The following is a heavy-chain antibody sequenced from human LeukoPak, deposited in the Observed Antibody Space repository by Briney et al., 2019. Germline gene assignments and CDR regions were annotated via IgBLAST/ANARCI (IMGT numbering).Heavy chain of an antibody. CDR3: ARQTGSGLFILP. CDR1: GGSISSSSYY. V-gene: IGHV4-39*01. D-gene: IGHD3/OR15-3a*01. CDR2: INYSGST. J-gene: IGHJ4*02. Sequence: SETLSLTCTVSGGSISSSSYYWGWIRQPPGKGLEWIGSINYSGSTYYNPSLKSRVTIFVDTSKNQFSLRLTSVTAADTAVYYCARQTGSGLFILPGGQGTLVTVSS.